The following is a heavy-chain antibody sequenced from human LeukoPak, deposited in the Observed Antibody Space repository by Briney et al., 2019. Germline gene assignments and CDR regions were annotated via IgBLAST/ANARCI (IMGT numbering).Heavy chain of an antibody. CDR2: ISGSGGST. V-gene: IGHV3-23*01. J-gene: IGHJ2*01. Sequence: GGSLGLSCAASGFTFSSNAMHWVRQAPGKGLEWVSAISGSGGSTYYADSVKGRFTISRDNSKNTLYLQMNSLRAEDTAVYYCAKVLRDYGDYVSDWYFDLWGRGTLVTVSS. CDR1: GFTFSSNA. D-gene: IGHD4-17*01. CDR3: AKVLRDYGDYVSDWYFDL.